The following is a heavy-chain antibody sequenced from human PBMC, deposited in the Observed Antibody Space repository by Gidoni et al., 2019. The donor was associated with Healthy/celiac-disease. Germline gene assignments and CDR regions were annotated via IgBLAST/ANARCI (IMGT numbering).Heavy chain of an antibody. CDR1: GFTFGYYA. CDR2: IRSKAYGGTT. J-gene: IGHJ3*02. Sequence: EVQLVESGGGLVQPGRSLRLSCTASGFTFGYYAMSWFRQAPGKGLEWVGFIRSKAYGGTTEYAASVKGRFTISRDDSKSIAYLQMNSLKTEDTAVYYCTRDLFLLDQAFDIWGQGTMVTVSS. CDR3: TRDLFLLDQAFDI. D-gene: IGHD3-22*01. V-gene: IGHV3-49*03.